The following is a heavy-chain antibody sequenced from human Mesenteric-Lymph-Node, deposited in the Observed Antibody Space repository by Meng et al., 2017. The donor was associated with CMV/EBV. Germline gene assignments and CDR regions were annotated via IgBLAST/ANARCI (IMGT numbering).Heavy chain of an antibody. V-gene: IGHV3-48*03. CDR1: GFTFNTYE. CDR3: AGDYCSSSSCYTFDY. CDR2: ISSSGSIM. J-gene: IGHJ4*02. Sequence: GESLKISCAASGFTFNTYEMNWVRQAPGKGLEWVSYISSSGSIMYYADSVKGRFTISRDNAKKSLYLQMNSLRAEDTAVYYCAGDYCSSSSCYTFDYWGQGTQVTVSS. D-gene: IGHD2-2*02.